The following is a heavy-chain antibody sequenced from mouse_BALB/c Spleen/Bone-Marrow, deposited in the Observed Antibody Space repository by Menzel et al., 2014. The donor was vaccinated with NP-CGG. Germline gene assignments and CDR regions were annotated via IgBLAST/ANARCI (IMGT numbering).Heavy chain of an antibody. J-gene: IGHJ4*01. CDR2: ILPGSGGT. V-gene: IGHV1-9*01. Sequence: QVQLKQSGAELMKPGASVKISCKATGYTFSSYWIEWVKQRPGHGLEWIGEILPGSGGTNYNEKFKGKATFTADTSSNTAYMQLNSRISEDSAVYYCARSMDYWGQGTSVTVSS. CDR1: GYTFSSYW. CDR3: ARSMDY.